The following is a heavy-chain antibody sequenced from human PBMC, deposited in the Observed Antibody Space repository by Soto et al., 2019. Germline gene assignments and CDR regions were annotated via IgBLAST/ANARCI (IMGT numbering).Heavy chain of an antibody. Sequence: ASVKVSCKASGYTFFTYDISWVRQAPGQGLEWMGWISTYSGDTKYAQKFQGRVTMTRDTSISTAYMELSRLRSDDTAVYYCARVIVGMFDYWGQGTLVTVSS. J-gene: IGHJ4*02. CDR1: GYTFFTYD. V-gene: IGHV1-18*01. CDR2: ISTYSGDT. D-gene: IGHD1-26*01. CDR3: ARVIVGMFDY.